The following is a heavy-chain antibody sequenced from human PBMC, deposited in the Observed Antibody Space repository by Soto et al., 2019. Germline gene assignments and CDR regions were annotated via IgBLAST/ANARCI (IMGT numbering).Heavy chain of an antibody. CDR1: RLTFNTYG. V-gene: IGHV3-30*18. J-gene: IGHJ4*02. D-gene: IGHD1-26*01. CDR3: TKDRLPQSRSGCYNS. CDR2: IAWDGSNK. Sequence: GGSLRLSCAGSRLTFNTYGMHWVRQAPGKGLEWVALIAWDGSNKYYADSVKGRFTISRDNSKSTLFLQMNSLTPEDTAVYYCTKDRLPQSRSGCYNSWGQGTLVTVSS.